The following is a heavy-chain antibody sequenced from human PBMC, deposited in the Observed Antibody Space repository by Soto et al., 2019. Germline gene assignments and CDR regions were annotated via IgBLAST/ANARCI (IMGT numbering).Heavy chain of an antibody. Sequence: GGSLRLSCAASGFTFSSYSMNWVRQAPGKGLEWVSSISSSSYIYYADSVKGRFTISRDNAKNTLYLQMNSLRIEDTAVYYCARELERVFDYWGQGTLVTVSS. D-gene: IGHD1-1*01. J-gene: IGHJ4*02. CDR3: ARELERVFDY. V-gene: IGHV3-21*01. CDR2: ISSSSYI. CDR1: GFTFSSYS.